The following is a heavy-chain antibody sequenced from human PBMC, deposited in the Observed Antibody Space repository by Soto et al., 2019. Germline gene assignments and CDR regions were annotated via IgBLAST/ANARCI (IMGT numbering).Heavy chain of an antibody. D-gene: IGHD4-17*01. CDR2: ISSSSSYI. Sequence: GGSLRLSCAASEFTFSSYSMNWVRQAPGKGLEWVSSISSSSSYIYYAGSVKGRFTIPRDNAKNSLYLQMNSLRAEDTAVYYCARGRGGTTVTLGSVRAEYFQHWVQGTVVTVSS. V-gene: IGHV3-21*01. CDR3: ARGRGGTTVTLGSVRAEYFQH. J-gene: IGHJ1*01. CDR1: EFTFSSYS.